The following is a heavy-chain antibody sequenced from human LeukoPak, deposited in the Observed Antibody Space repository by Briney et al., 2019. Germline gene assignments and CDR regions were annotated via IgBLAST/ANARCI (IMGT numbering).Heavy chain of an antibody. CDR1: GGSISSSNW. J-gene: IGHJ4*02. CDR2: IYHSGST. D-gene: IGHD6-13*01. Sequence: SETLSLTCTVSGGSISSSNWWSWVRQPPGKGLEWIGEIYHSGSTNYNPSLKSRVTISVDKSKNQFSLKLSSVTAADTAVYYCASHRGIAAAGYYWGQGTLVTVSS. V-gene: IGHV4-4*02. CDR3: ASHRGIAAAGYY.